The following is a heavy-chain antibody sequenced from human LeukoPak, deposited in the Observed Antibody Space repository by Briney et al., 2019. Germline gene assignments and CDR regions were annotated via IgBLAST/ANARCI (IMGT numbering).Heavy chain of an antibody. CDR2: ISGSGGST. Sequence: GGSLRLSCAVSGFTVSSNYMSWVRQAPGKGLEWVSAISGSGGSTYYADSVRGRFTISRDNSKNTLSLEMNSLRAEDTAVYYCAKDQHSSGWYVADYWGQGTLVTVSS. J-gene: IGHJ4*02. V-gene: IGHV3-23*01. CDR3: AKDQHSSGWYVADY. CDR1: GFTVSSNY. D-gene: IGHD6-19*01.